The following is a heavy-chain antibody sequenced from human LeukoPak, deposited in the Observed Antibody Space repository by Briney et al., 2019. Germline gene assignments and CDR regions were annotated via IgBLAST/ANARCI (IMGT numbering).Heavy chain of an antibody. CDR1: GGYISTYY. V-gene: IGHV4-59*01. D-gene: IGHD2-2*01. Sequence: SETLSLTCSVSGGYISTYYWGWIRQPPGRGLEWIGYVYYSGSTNYNPSLKSRVTMSVDTSKNQFSLQLRSVTPADTAVYYCTRDKGPSADRTAFDFWGQGTLVTVSS. J-gene: IGHJ4*02. CDR2: VYYSGST. CDR3: TRDKGPSADRTAFDF.